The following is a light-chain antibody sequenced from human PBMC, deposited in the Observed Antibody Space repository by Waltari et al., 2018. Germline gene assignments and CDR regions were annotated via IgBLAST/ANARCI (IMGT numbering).Light chain of an antibody. CDR2: KIS. CDR1: HVTTS. J-gene: IGKJ4*01. Sequence: DIVMTQTPLSSPVTLGQPASISCRSIHVTTSLSWLQQRPGQPPRLLIYKISNRVSGVPDRVTGSGAGTDFTLKISRVEAEDVGIYYCMHAIEVVTFGGGTKVEIK. V-gene: IGKV2-24*01. CDR3: MHAIEVVT.